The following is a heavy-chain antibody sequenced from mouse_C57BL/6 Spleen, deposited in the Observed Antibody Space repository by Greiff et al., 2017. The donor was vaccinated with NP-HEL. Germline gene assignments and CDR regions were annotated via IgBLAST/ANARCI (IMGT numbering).Heavy chain of an antibody. CDR2: IDPSDSET. J-gene: IGHJ2*01. V-gene: IGHV1-52*01. Sequence: HVQLQQPGAELVRPGSSVKLSCKASGYTFTSYWMHWVKQRPIQGLEWIGNIDPSDSETHYNQKFKDKATLTVDKSSSTAYMQLSSLTSEDSAVYYCARSGDGYTSWGQGTTLTVSS. CDR1: GYTFTSYW. D-gene: IGHD2-3*01. CDR3: ARSGDGYTS.